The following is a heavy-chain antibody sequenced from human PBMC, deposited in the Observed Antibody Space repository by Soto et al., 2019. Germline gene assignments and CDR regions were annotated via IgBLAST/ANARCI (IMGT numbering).Heavy chain of an antibody. D-gene: IGHD2-15*01. J-gene: IGHJ6*03. V-gene: IGHV3-74*01. CDR2: INSDGSVS. Sequence: EVQLVESGGGLVQPGGSLRLSCAASGFTFSNYWMYWVRQAPGKGLVWVSRINSDGSVSSYADSVKGRPTISRDNVKNTLYLQMNSLRAEDTAVYYCARGDCVGGPCYSLAGSFYYYMDVWGKGTTVTVS. CDR3: ARGDCVGGPCYSLAGSFYYYMDV. CDR1: GFTFSNYW.